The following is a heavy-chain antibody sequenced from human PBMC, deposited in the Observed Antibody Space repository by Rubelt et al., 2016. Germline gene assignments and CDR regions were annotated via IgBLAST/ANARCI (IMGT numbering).Heavy chain of an antibody. CDR1: GFTFSSYG. CDR2: ISYDGSNK. D-gene: IGHD3-3*01. Sequence: QVQLVESGGGVVQPGRSLRLSCAASGFTFSSYGMHWVRQAPGKGLEWVAVISYDGSNKYYADSVKGLFTISRDNSKNTLYLQMNSLRAEDTAVYYCARGDTIFGGWFDPWGQGTLVTVSS. J-gene: IGHJ5*02. CDR3: ARGDTIFGGWFDP. V-gene: IGHV3-33*05.